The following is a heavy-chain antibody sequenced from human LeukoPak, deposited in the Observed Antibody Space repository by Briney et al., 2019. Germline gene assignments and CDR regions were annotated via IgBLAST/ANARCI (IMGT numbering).Heavy chain of an antibody. V-gene: IGHV4-34*01. Sequence: SETLSLTCAVYGGSFSGYYWSWIRQPPGKGLEWIGEINHSGSTNYNPSLKSRVTISVDTSKNQFSLKLSSVTAADTAVYYCARVERSSSWYPTYYYYGMDVWGQGTTVTVSS. CDR1: GGSFSGYY. CDR2: INHSGST. D-gene: IGHD6-13*01. J-gene: IGHJ6*02. CDR3: ARVERSSSWYPTYYYYGMDV.